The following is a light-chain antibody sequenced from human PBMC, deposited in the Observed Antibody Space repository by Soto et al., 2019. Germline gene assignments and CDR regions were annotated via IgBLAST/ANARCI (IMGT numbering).Light chain of an antibody. V-gene: IGLV1-51*01. Sequence: QSVLTQPPSVSAAPGQKVTISCSGSSSNIGNNYVSWYQQLPGTAPKLLIYDKNKRPSGIPDRFSGSKSGTSATLGITGLQTGDEADYYCGTWDSSLSAFFVFGTGTKVTVL. CDR2: DKN. J-gene: IGLJ1*01. CDR3: GTWDSSLSAFFV. CDR1: SSNIGNNY.